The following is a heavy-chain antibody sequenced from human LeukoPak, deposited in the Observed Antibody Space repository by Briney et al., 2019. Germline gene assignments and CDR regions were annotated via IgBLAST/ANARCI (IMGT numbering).Heavy chain of an antibody. D-gene: IGHD2-2*01. J-gene: IGHJ6*03. CDR1: GGSFSGYY. V-gene: IGHV4-34*01. CDR3: ARSGYCSGTSCYWYYYYYYMDV. Sequence: SETLSLTCAVYGGSFSGYYWSWIRQPPGKGLEWIGEINHSGSTNYNPSLKSRVTISVDTSKNQFSLKLSSVTAADTAVYYCARSGYCSGTSCYWYYYYYYMDVWGKGTTVTVSS. CDR2: INHSGST.